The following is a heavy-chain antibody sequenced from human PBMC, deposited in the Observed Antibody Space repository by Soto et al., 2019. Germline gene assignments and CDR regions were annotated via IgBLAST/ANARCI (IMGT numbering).Heavy chain of an antibody. V-gene: IGHV1-18*01. CDR3: ARESYPQPYFDY. CDR1: GYTFTSYG. CDR2: ISAYNGNT. Sequence: QVQLVQSGAEVKKPGASVKVSCKASGYTFTSYGISWVRQAPGQGLEWMGWISAYNGNTNYAQKRQGRVTMTTDPSTSTAYRELRSLRSEDTAVYYCARESYPQPYFDYWGQGTLVTVSS. J-gene: IGHJ4*02.